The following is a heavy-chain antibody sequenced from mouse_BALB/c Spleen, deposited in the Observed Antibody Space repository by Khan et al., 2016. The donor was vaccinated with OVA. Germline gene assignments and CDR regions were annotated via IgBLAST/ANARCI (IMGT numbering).Heavy chain of an antibody. V-gene: IGHV3-2*02. CDR3: ARVYGGDFDY. D-gene: IGHD1-1*01. CDR1: GFSITSDYA. CDR2: ISYSGNT. J-gene: IGHJ2*01. Sequence: EVQLQESGPGLVKPSQSLSLTCTVTGFSITSDYAWNWIRQFPGNKLEWMGYISYSGNTKYNPSLKSRISITRDTSKNQFFLQLNSVTIEDTATYYCARVYGGDFDYWGQGTTLIVSS.